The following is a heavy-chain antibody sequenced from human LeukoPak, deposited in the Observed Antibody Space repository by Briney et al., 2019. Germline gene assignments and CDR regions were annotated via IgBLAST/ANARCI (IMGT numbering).Heavy chain of an antibody. CDR1: GGSLSTTNW. CDR2: VYRSGGGNK. CDR3: ARDNPRTTGYSGGSSFDF. Sequence: PSGTLSLTCAVSGGSLSTTNWWVWLRQPPGKGLEWIGEVYRSGGGNKNYNPSLKSRATISVDPSRNQFSLNLRSVTAADTAVYFCARDNPRTTGYSGGSSFDFWGQGIVVTVSS. J-gene: IGHJ4*02. V-gene: IGHV4-4*02. D-gene: IGHD6-19*01.